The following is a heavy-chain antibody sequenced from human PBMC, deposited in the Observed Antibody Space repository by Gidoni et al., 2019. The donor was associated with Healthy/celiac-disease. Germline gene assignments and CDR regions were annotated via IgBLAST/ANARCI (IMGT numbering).Heavy chain of an antibody. J-gene: IGHJ3*02. D-gene: IGHD6-6*01. CDR1: GFTFSSYG. Sequence: QVPLVESGGGVVQPGRSMRLSCAASGFTFSSYGMHWVRQAPGKGLEWVAVIWYDGSNKYYADSVKGRFTISRDNSKNTLYLQMNSLRAEDTAVYYCARASVEYSSSTGAFDIWGQGTMVTVSS. CDR3: ARASVEYSSSTGAFDI. V-gene: IGHV3-33*01. CDR2: IWYDGSNK.